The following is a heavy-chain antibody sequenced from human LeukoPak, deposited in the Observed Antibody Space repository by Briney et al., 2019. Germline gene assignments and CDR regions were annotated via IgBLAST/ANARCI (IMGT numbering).Heavy chain of an antibody. V-gene: IGHV3-23*01. D-gene: IGHD2-2*01. Sequence: GGSLRLSCAASGFTFSSYAMSWVRQAPGKGLEWVSAISGSGGSTYYADSVKGRFTISRDNSKNTLYLQMNSLRAEDTAVYHCAKDLIVVVPAFTGPFDPWGQGTLVTVSS. CDR1: GFTFSSYA. CDR2: ISGSGGST. CDR3: AKDLIVVVPAFTGPFDP. J-gene: IGHJ5*02.